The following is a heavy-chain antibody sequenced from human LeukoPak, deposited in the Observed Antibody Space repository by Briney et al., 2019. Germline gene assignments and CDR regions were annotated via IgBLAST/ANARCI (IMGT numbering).Heavy chain of an antibody. J-gene: IGHJ4*02. D-gene: IGHD6-19*01. CDR2: IYTSGST. CDR1: GVPISRYY. Sequence: SEPLSLTRTVSGVPISRYYWSWIRQPAGKGLEWIGRIYTSGSTNYNPPLKSRVTMSVDTSKNQVSLKLSSVTAADTAVYYCASMEVAGTGRDYGGQGTVDSVSS. V-gene: IGHV4-4*07. CDR3: ASMEVAGTGRDY.